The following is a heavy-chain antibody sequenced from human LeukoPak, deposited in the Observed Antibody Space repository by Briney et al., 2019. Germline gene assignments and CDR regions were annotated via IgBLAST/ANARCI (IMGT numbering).Heavy chain of an antibody. Sequence: GGSLRLSCAASGFTFSSYEMNWVRQAPGKGLEWISYISNSGSTIFYADSVKGRLTISRDNTKNSLYLQMNSLRAEDTAVCYCAREGIIVGAHRGNAFDIWGQGTMVTVSS. D-gene: IGHD1-26*01. CDR3: AREGIIVGAHRGNAFDI. V-gene: IGHV3-48*03. CDR1: GFTFSSYE. J-gene: IGHJ3*02. CDR2: ISNSGSTI.